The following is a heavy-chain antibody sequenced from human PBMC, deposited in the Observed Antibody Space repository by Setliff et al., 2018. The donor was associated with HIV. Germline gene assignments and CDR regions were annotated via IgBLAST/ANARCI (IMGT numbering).Heavy chain of an antibody. CDR2: MSGSGANA. CDR3: AKVEEYNSASYAPMSDPFDI. CDR1: GFTFSSYA. D-gene: IGHD6-19*01. Sequence: GESLKISCAASGFTFSSYAMSWVRQAPGKGLQWVSAMSGSGANAYYADSVKGRFTVSRDNSKNTPYLHMNSLSAEDTAVYHCAKVEEYNSASYAPMSDPFDICGQGTMVTVSS. J-gene: IGHJ3*02. V-gene: IGHV3-23*01.